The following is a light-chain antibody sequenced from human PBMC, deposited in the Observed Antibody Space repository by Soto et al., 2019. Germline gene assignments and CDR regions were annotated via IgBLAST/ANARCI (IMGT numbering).Light chain of an antibody. CDR1: QSINSY. J-gene: IGKJ1*01. V-gene: IGKV1-39*01. CDR2: AAS. Sequence: DIQMTQSPSSLSASVGDRVTITCRASQSINSYLNWYQQKPGKAPKVLIYAASSLQSGVPSRFSGSGSGTDFTLTISSLQPEDFATYYWQQSYSIHPTFGQGTKVEIK. CDR3: QQSYSIHPT.